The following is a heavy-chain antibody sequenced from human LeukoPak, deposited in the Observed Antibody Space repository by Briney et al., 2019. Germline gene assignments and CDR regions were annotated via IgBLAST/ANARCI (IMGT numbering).Heavy chain of an antibody. D-gene: IGHD2-2*01. Sequence: YDGINKYSAASVKGRFTISRDNSKNPLYLQMNSLRAEDTAVYYCARDSCSSTSCYFEYFQHWGQGTLVTVSS. CDR2: YDGINK. CDR3: ARDSCSSTSCYFEYFQH. V-gene: IGHV3-30*01. J-gene: IGHJ1*01.